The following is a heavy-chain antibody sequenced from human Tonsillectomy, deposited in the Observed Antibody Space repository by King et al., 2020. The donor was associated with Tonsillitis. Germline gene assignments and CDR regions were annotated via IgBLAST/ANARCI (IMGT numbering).Heavy chain of an antibody. J-gene: IGHJ4*02. CDR2: ISTYNGDT. V-gene: IGHV1-18*04. D-gene: IGHD3-22*01. CDR3: ARDHIGSTGYFSPGDY. CDR1: GYTFISYG. Sequence: QLVQSGPEVKEPGASVKVSCKTSGYTFISYGITWVRQVPGQGLEWMGWISTYNGDTNYAQRLQGRVSMTTDTSTRTAYMEWRSLRSDDTAVYYCARDHIGSTGYFSPGDYWGQGTLVTVSS.